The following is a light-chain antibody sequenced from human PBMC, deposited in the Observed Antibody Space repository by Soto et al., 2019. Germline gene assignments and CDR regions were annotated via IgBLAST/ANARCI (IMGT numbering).Light chain of an antibody. Sequence: DIQMTQSPSTLSASVGDRVTITCRASQRISTWLAWYQQKPGKVPKLLISDASTLDSGVPSRFRGSGFGTEFTLPINSLQPDDFAPYCCQHYDRYSWTFGQGTRVEIK. V-gene: IGKV1-5*01. CDR1: QRISTW. CDR3: QHYDRYSWT. CDR2: DAS. J-gene: IGKJ1*01.